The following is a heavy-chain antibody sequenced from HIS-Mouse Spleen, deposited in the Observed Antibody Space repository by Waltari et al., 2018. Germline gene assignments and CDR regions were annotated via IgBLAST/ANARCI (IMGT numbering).Heavy chain of an antibody. D-gene: IGHD6-13*01. Sequence: QLQLQESGPGLVKPSATLSLTCPVSGGPISSSTYYWVWIRQPPGKGLEWIGSIYYSGSTYYNPSLKSRVTISVDTSKNQFSLKLSSVTAADTAVYYCAREIPYSSSWYDWYFDLWGRGTLVTVSS. CDR2: IYYSGST. CDR3: AREIPYSSSWYDWYFDL. V-gene: IGHV4-39*07. J-gene: IGHJ2*01. CDR1: GGPISSSTYY.